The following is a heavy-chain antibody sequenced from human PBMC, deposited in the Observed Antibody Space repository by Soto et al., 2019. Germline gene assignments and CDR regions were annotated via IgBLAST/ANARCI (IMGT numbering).Heavy chain of an antibody. CDR1: GYTFTSDD. V-gene: IGHV1-46*01. CDR2: INPSGGST. J-gene: IGHJ3*01. Sequence: GASVKVSCKASGYTFTSDDMHWVRQAPGQGLEWRGVINPSGGSTSYAQKFQGRVTMTRDTSTSTVYMELSSLRSEDTAGLDRATASVSTHACEVWGEGT. CDR3: ATASVSTHACEV. D-gene: IGHD2-15*01.